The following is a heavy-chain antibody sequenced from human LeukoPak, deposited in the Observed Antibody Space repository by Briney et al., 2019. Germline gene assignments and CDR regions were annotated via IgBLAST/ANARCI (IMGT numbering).Heavy chain of an antibody. D-gene: IGHD3-22*01. V-gene: IGHV3-30*18. CDR3: AKDHPQKYYYDSSGPDY. J-gene: IGHJ4*02. CDR2: ISYDGSNK. Sequence: PGGSLRLSCAASGFTFSSYGMHWVRQAPGKGLEWVAVISYDGSNKYYADSVKGRFTISRDNSKNTLYLQTNSLRAEDTAVYYCAKDHPQKYYYDSSGPDYWGQGTLVTVSS. CDR1: GFTFSSYG.